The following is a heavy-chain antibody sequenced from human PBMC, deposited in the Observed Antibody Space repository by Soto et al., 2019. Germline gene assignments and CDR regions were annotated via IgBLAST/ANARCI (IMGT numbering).Heavy chain of an antibody. CDR3: ARDRNSSPY. CDR1: GYTFTTSS. Sequence: RASVKVSCKASGYTFTTSSITWVRQAPGQGLEWMGWIRADNGNTNYAQKLQDRVTMTTDTSTSTAYMELRSLRSDDTAVYYCARDRNSSPYWGQGTLVTVSS. D-gene: IGHD6-13*01. J-gene: IGHJ4*02. V-gene: IGHV1-18*01. CDR2: IRADNGNT.